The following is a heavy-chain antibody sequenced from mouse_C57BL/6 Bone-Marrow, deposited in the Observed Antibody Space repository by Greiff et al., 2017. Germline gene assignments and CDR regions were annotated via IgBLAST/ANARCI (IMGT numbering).Heavy chain of an antibody. CDR3: VSSYAMDY. CDR1: GFTFNTYA. CDR2: IRSKSSNNAT. J-gene: IGHJ4*01. Sequence: EVKLMESGGGLVQPKGSLKLSCAASGFTFNTYAMHWVRQAPGKGLEWVARIRSKSSNNATYYADSVKDRFTISRDDSQSMLYLQMNNLKTEDTAMYYCVSSYAMDYWGQGTSVTVSS. V-gene: IGHV10-3*01.